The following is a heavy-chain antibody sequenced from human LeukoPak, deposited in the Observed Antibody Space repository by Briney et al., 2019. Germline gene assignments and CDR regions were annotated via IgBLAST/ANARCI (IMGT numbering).Heavy chain of an antibody. CDR3: ARDVYSSSSLDY. CDR2: ITQDGSEK. CDR1: EFTFSRYW. Sequence: GGSLRLSCAASEFTFSRYWMSWVRQAPGKGLEWVANITQDGSEKYYVDSVKGRFTISRDNAKNSLYLQMNSLRVEDTAVYYCARDVYSSSSLDYWGQGILVTVSS. V-gene: IGHV3-7*05. D-gene: IGHD6-6*01. J-gene: IGHJ4*02.